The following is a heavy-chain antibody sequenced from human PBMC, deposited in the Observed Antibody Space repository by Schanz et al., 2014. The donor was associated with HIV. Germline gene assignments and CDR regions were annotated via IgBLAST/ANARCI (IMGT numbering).Heavy chain of an antibody. V-gene: IGHV3-30*03. CDR3: ARDSGPGIY. D-gene: IGHD3-10*01. CDR1: GFTFNVYG. J-gene: IGHJ4*02. CDR2: ISPDGDTQ. Sequence: QGQLVESGGGVVRPGRSLRLSCTATGFTFNVYGMHWVRQAPGKGLEWVARISPDGDTQHYADSLKGRFTISRDNFKNTLDLQMDSLRPDDTAVYYCARDSGPGIYWGQGTLVSVSS.